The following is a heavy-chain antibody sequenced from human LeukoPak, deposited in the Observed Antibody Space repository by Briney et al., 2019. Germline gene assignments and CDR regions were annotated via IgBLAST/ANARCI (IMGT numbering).Heavy chain of an antibody. CDR2: ISYDGSNK. V-gene: IGHV3-30*04. D-gene: IGHD3-3*01. CDR3: TRREEYDFWSGYYTSYFDY. J-gene: IGHJ4*02. Sequence: GGSLRLSCAASGFTFSSYAMHWVRQAPGKGLEWVAVISYDGSNKYYADSVKGRFTISRDNSKNTLYLQMNSLRAEDTAVYYCTRREEYDFWSGYYTSYFDYWGQGTLVTVSS. CDR1: GFTFSSYA.